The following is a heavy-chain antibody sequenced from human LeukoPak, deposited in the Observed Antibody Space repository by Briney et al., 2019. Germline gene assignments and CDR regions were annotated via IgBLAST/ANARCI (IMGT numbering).Heavy chain of an antibody. CDR1: GYTFTSYY. V-gene: IGHV1-46*01. CDR2: INPSGGST. D-gene: IGHD1-26*01. CDR3: ARSRIVGAPFDY. Sequence: GASVKVSCKASGYTFTSYYMHWVRQVPGQGLEWMGIINPSGGSTSYAQKFQGRVTMTRDTSTSTVYMELSSLRSEDTAVYYCARSRIVGAPFDYWGQGTLVTVSS. J-gene: IGHJ4*02.